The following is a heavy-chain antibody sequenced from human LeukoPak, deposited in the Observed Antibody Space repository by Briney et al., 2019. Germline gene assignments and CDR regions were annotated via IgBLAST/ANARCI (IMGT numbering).Heavy chain of an antibody. CDR3: ARVPLGSGDPFDY. V-gene: IGHV3-23*01. Sequence: GSLRLSRAASGFTFSSYGMSLVRQAPGKGLEWVSAISGSGGSTYYADSVKGRLTISRDNSKNTLYLQMNSLRAEDTAVYYCARVPLGSGDPFDYWGQGTLVTVSS. D-gene: IGHD7-27*01. CDR1: GFTFSSYG. CDR2: ISGSGGST. J-gene: IGHJ4*02.